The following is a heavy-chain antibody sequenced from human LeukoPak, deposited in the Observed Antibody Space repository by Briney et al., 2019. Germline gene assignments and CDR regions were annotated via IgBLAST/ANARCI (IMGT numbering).Heavy chain of an antibody. J-gene: IGHJ4*02. V-gene: IGHV3-23*01. CDR2: ISGSGGST. CDR1: GFTFSSYA. D-gene: IGHD3-16*02. Sequence: GGSLRLSCAASGFTFSSYAMSWVRQAPGKGLEWVSSISGSGGSTYYADSVKGRFTISRDNSKNTLYLQMNSLRAEDTAVYYCAKHSVITFGGVIVPPTFDYWGQGTLVTVSS. CDR3: AKHSVITFGGVIVPPTFDY.